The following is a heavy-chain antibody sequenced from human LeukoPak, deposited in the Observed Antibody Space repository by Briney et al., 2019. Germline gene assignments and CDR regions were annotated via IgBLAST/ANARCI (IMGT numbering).Heavy chain of an antibody. CDR3: ARLDSVLGSGQGYFHI. CDR2: IFPDDSDT. Sequence: GESLKISCKASGYSFTNYWIGWLRQMPGRGLEWLGIIFPDDSDTRYSPSFPGHVTISADKSITTAYLQWSTLKASDTAIYYCARLDSVLGSGQGYFHIWGRGTLVTVSS. D-gene: IGHD2-15*01. J-gene: IGHJ2*01. CDR1: GYSFTNYW. V-gene: IGHV5-51*01.